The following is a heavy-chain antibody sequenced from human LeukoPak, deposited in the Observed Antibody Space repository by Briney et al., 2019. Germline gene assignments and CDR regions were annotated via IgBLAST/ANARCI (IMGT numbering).Heavy chain of an antibody. V-gene: IGHV4-61*02. Sequence: TLSLTXTVSGGSISSGSYYWSWIRQPAGKGLEWIGRIYTSGSTNYNPSLKSRVTISVDTSKNQFSLKLSSVTAADTAVYYCASAPTTPYYYYMDVWGKGTTVTVSS. D-gene: IGHD4-11*01. J-gene: IGHJ6*03. CDR2: IYTSGST. CDR1: GGSISSGSYY. CDR3: ASAPTTPYYYYMDV.